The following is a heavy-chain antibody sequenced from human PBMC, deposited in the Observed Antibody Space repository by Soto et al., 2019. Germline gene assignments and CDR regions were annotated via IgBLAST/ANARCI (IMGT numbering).Heavy chain of an antibody. CDR3: ARMVFSRSFDI. J-gene: IGHJ3*02. D-gene: IGHD2-8*01. CDR2: IDLDDDK. V-gene: IGHV2-70*11. Sequence: SGPTLVKPTHTLTLTCTFSGFSLSTSGMCVSWIRQPPGKALEWLSRIDLDDDKYFSTSLKTRLSISKDTAKNQVVLTMTNMDPVDTVTYFCARMVFSRSFDIWGQGTMVTVSS. CDR1: GFSLSTSGMC.